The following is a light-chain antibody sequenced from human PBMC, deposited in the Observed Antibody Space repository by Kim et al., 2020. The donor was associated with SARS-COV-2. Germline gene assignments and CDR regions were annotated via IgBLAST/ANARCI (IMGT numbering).Light chain of an antibody. Sequence: SYELTQPPSVSVSPGQTASITCSGVKLGDKYACWYQQKPGQSPVLVIYQDSKRPSGIPERFSGSNSGHTATLTISGTQAMDEADYYRQAWDSRTYVFGTG. CDR3: QAWDSRTYV. CDR2: QDS. J-gene: IGLJ1*01. CDR1: KLGDKY. V-gene: IGLV3-1*01.